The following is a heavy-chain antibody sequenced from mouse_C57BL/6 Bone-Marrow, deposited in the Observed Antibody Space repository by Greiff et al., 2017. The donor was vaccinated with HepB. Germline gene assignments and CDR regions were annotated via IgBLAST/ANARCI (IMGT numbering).Heavy chain of an antibody. Sequence: DVMLVESGGGLVQPGGSLKLSCAASGFTFSDYYMYWVRQTPEKRLEWVAYISNGGGSTYYPDTVKGRFTISRDNAKNTLYLQMSRLKSEDTAMYYCARPNYYGSSYNWYFDVWGTGTTVTVSS. D-gene: IGHD1-1*01. CDR3: ARPNYYGSSYNWYFDV. V-gene: IGHV5-12*01. CDR1: GFTFSDYY. J-gene: IGHJ1*03. CDR2: ISNGGGST.